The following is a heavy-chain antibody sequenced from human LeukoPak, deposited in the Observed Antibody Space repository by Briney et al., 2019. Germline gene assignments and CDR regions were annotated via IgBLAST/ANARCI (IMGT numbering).Heavy chain of an antibody. V-gene: IGHV1-18*01. CDR2: ISAYNGNT. CDR3: ARVHRNYDYVWGSYRLGY. CDR1: GGTFSSYA. Sequence: ASVNVSCKASGGTFSSYAISWLRQAPGQELAWMGWISAYNGNTNSAQKLQGRVTMTTETSTSPAYMELRSLRSDDTAVYYCARVHRNYDYVWGSYRLGYWGQGTLVTVSS. J-gene: IGHJ4*02. D-gene: IGHD3-16*02.